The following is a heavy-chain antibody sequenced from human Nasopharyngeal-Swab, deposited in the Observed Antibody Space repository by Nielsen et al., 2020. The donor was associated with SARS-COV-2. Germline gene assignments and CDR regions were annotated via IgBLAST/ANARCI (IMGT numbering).Heavy chain of an antibody. V-gene: IGHV3-73*01. CDR2: IRSKGNSYAT. J-gene: IGHJ4*02. CDR1: GFIFSDSA. D-gene: IGHD2-15*01. CDR3: TRCGGSCYTGKDY. Sequence: GGSLRLSFAASGFIFSDSAIHWVRQASGKGLEWVGRIRSKGNSYATAYAASVKGRFTISRDDSKNTAYLQMNSLITEDTAVYYCTRCGGSCYTGKDYWGQGTLVTVSS.